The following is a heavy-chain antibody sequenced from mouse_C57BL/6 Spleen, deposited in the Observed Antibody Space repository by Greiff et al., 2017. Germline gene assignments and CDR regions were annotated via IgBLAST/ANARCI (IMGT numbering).Heavy chain of an antibody. D-gene: IGHD2-1*01. CDR2: IHPNSGST. CDR1: GYTFTSYW. J-gene: IGHJ2*01. V-gene: IGHV1-64*01. Sequence: QVQLKESGAELVKPGASVKLSCKASGYTFTSYWMHWVKQRPGQGLEWIGMIHPNSGSTNYNEKFKSKATLTVDKSSSTAYMQLSSLTSEDSAVYYCARSGNQLYYFDYWGQGTTLTVSS. CDR3: ARSGNQLYYFDY.